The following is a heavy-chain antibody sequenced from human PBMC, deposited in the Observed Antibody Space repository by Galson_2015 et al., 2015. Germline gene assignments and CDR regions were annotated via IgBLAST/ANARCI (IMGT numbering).Heavy chain of an antibody. V-gene: IGHV3-30*03. D-gene: IGHD1-7*01. CDR3: ATYGITATMDI. J-gene: IGHJ4*02. CDR2: ISYGGSDK. CDR1: GFTFSTYG. Sequence: SLRLSCAASGFTFSTYGMHWVRQAPGKGLEWVAVISYGGSDKYYADSVKGRFTISRDNSKNTLYLQVDSLRTEDTAVYYCATYGITATMDIWGQGTLVAVSS.